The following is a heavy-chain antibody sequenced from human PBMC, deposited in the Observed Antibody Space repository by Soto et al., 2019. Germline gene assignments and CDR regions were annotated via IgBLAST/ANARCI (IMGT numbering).Heavy chain of an antibody. J-gene: IGHJ4*02. V-gene: IGHV4-34*01. CDR3: ARGGVNGYYFDH. CDR1: GGSFSGYY. CDR2: INHSVAT. Sequence: TLSLTCAVYGGSFSGYYWSWIRQPPGKGLEWIGEINHSVATNYNPSLKSRVTISIDTSKNQLSLKLTSVTAADTAVYYCARGGVNGYYFDHWGQGALVTVSS. D-gene: IGHD2-21*01.